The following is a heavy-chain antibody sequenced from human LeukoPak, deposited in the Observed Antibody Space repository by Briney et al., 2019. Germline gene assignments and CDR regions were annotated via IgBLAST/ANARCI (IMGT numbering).Heavy chain of an antibody. CDR3: AKDKEGYNQLLVLLFDY. CDR2: SRNKAKRYST. CDR1: GFIFSDHY. Sequence: QPGGSLRLSCAASGFIFSDHYMDWVRQAAGKGLEWVGRSRNKAKRYSTDFAASVKGRFTISRDNSKNTLYPQMNSLRAEDTAVYYCAKDKEGYNQLLVLLFDYWGQGTLVTVSS. V-gene: IGHV3-72*01. J-gene: IGHJ4*02. D-gene: IGHD3-10*01.